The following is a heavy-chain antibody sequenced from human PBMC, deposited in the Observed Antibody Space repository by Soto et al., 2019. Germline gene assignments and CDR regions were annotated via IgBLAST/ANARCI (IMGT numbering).Heavy chain of an antibody. V-gene: IGHV1-69*01. J-gene: IGHJ4*02. Sequence: QVQLVQSGAEVKKPGSSVKVSCKASGGIFSTYAISWLRQAPGQGLEWMGGIIPIFGTPNYAQRFQGRVTITADECTSTADMEMSRLRSEDTAVYYCARDRDDYGSGNYYNRIDFWGQGTLVTVSS. CDR1: GGIFSTYA. CDR3: ARDRDDYGSGNYYNRIDF. CDR2: IIPIFGTP. D-gene: IGHD3-10*01.